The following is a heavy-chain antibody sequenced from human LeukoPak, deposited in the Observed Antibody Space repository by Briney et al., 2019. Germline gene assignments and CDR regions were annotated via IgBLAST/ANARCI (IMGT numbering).Heavy chain of an antibody. J-gene: IGHJ4*02. CDR2: INSDGSST. CDR1: GFTFSSYW. D-gene: IGHD4-23*01. V-gene: IGHV3-74*01. Sequence: PGGSLRLSCAASGFTFSSYWMHWVRQAPGKGLVWVSHINSDGSSTNYADPVKGRFTISRDNAKYTLYLQMNTLRAEDTAVYYCARDLGLDYGGSQWGQGTLVTVSS. CDR3: ARDLGLDYGGSQ.